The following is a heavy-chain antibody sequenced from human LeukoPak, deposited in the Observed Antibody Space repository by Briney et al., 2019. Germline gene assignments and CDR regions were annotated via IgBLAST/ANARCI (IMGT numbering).Heavy chain of an antibody. D-gene: IGHD6-25*01. V-gene: IGHV3-21*05. Sequence: PGGSLRLSCAASGFTFSSYSMNWVHQAPGKGLEYLSYISGSGHDIIYADSVRGRFTISRDNARNSLYLQMNSLRVEDTAVYYCTRSARPLDSWGQGTLVTVSS. CDR1: GFTFSSYS. CDR2: ISGSGHDI. CDR3: TRSARPLDS. J-gene: IGHJ4*02.